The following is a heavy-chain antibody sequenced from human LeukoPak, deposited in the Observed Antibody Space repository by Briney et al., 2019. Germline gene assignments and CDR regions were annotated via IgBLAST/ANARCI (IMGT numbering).Heavy chain of an antibody. D-gene: IGHD2-15*01. CDR3: ATYCSGGSCHPLHFDY. CDR1: GDTFSSYA. CDR2: IIPIFGTA. J-gene: IGHJ4*02. V-gene: IGHV1-69*05. Sequence: VASVKVSCKASGDTFSSYAMSWVRQAPGQGLEWMGGIIPIFGTANYAQEFKGRVTFTMDESTSTAYMQMSSLRAEDTAVYYCATYCSGGSCHPLHFDYWGQGTLVTVSS.